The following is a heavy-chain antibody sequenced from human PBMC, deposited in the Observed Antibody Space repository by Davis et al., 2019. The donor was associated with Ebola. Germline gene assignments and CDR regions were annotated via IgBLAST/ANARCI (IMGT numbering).Heavy chain of an antibody. J-gene: IGHJ4*02. CDR1: GFSFTNFG. D-gene: IGHD1-14*01. Sequence: PGGSLRLSCAAFGFSFTNFGMNWVRQAPGKWLEWVSTISGSGDSTYYADSVKGRFTISRDKSKNTLYLQMNSLRADDTAVYYCARDVAGRAGYWGQGTLVTVSS. CDR2: ISGSGDST. CDR3: ARDVAGRAGY. V-gene: IGHV3-23*01.